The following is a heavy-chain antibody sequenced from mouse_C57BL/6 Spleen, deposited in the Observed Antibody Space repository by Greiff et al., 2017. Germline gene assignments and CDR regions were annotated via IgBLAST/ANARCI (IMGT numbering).Heavy chain of an antibody. CDR1: GYTFTEYT. D-gene: IGHD2-1*01. J-gene: IGHJ4*01. V-gene: IGHV1-62-2*01. CDR3: ARHEEGYGNLRPYAMDY. Sequence: QVQLQQSGAELVKPGASVKLSCKASGYTFTEYTIHWVKQRSGQGLEWIGWFYPGSGSIKYNEKFKDKATLTADKSSSTVYMELSRLTSDDSAVYFCARHEEGYGNLRPYAMDYWGQGTSVTVSS. CDR2: FYPGSGSI.